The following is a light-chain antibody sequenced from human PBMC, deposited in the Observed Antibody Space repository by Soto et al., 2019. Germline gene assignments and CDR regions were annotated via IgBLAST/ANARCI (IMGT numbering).Light chain of an antibody. CDR1: QSVSSY. CDR2: DAS. Sequence: EIVLTQSPATLSLSPGERATLSCRASQSVSSYLGRYQQKPGQAPRLLIYDASNRAPGIPARFRGSGSGTEFTLTISLLQSEDFAVYYRQQYNNRPPITFGQGTRLEIK. V-gene: IGKV3-15*01. J-gene: IGKJ5*01. CDR3: QQYNNRPPIT.